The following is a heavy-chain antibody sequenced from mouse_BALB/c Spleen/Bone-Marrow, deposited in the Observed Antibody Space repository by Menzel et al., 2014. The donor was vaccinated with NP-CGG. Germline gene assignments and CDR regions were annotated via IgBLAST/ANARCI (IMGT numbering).Heavy chain of an antibody. CDR1: GYTFTEYT. CDR2: INPNNGGT. J-gene: IGHJ3*01. Sequence: DVKLQESGPEVVKPGASVKISCKTSGYTFTEYTMHWVKQSHGKSLEWIGGINPNNGGTTYNLKFKGKATLTVDKSLSTAYMELRSLTSEDSAVYYCARSYGYERSWFAYWGQGTLVTVSA. CDR3: ARSYGYERSWFAY. V-gene: IGHV1-18*01. D-gene: IGHD2-2*01.